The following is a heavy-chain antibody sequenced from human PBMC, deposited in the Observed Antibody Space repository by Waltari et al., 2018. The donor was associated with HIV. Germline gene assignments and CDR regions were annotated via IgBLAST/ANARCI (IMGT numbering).Heavy chain of an antibody. J-gene: IGHJ4*02. CDR1: GFTFSNAW. CDR3: TTDLPPRGYYSDTSGYHSQGSFDF. CDR2: IKSKTEGGTT. Sequence: EVQLVESGGGLVKPGGSLRLSCVVSGFTFSNAWMSWVRQAPGKGLEWVGRIKSKTEGGTTNYAAPVKGRFSISRDDSKSTLYLQMHSLKTEDTAVYYCTTDLPPRGYYSDTSGYHSQGSFDFWGQGTLVTVSS. D-gene: IGHD3-22*01. V-gene: IGHV3-15*01.